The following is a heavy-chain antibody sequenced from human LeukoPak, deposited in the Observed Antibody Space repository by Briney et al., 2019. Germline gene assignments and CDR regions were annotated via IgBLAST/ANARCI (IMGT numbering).Heavy chain of an antibody. CDR3: ARVVFGFDY. CDR1: GGSISSSSYY. D-gene: IGHD2-2*01. Sequence: SETLSLTCTVSGGSISSSSYYWGWIRQPPGKGLEWIGSIYYSGSTYYNPSLKSRVTISVDTSKNQFSLKLSSVTAADTAVYYCARVVFGFDYWGQGTLVTVSS. CDR2: IYYSGST. J-gene: IGHJ4*02. V-gene: IGHV4-39*01.